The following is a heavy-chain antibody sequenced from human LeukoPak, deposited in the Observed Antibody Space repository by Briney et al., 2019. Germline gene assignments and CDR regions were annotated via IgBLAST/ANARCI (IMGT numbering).Heavy chain of an antibody. CDR1: GGSISSSSYY. CDR2: ISYGGST. CDR3: VRDRSLVAVSWSDAFDI. V-gene: IGHV4-39*07. D-gene: IGHD2-8*02. J-gene: IGHJ3*02. Sequence: SETLSLTCTVSGGSISSSSYYWGWIRQPPGKGLEWIGTISYGGSTYYNPSLKSRVTMSVDTSKNQFSLTLSSVTAADTAVYYCVRDRSLVAVSWSDAFDIWGQGTMVSVSS.